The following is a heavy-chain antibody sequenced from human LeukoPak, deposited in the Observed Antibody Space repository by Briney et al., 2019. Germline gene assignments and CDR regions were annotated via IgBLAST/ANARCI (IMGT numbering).Heavy chain of an antibody. Sequence: PGGSLRLPCEASGFAFSFFAMSWLRQPPGKGLEWVSIIYSGGSTHYADSVKGRFTISRDNSKNTLYLQMNSLRAEDTAIYYCARGLNTYDSSGFYFLWGQGTLVTVSS. J-gene: IGHJ4*02. CDR3: ARGLNTYDSSGFYFL. D-gene: IGHD3-22*01. CDR2: IYSGGST. CDR1: GFAFSFFA. V-gene: IGHV3-53*01.